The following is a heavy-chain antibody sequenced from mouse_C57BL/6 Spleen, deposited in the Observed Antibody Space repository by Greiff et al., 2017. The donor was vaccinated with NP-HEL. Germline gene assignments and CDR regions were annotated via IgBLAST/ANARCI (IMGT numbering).Heavy chain of an antibody. CDR1: GYAFSSSW. D-gene: IGHD3-3*01. CDR2: IYPGDGDT. V-gene: IGHV1-82*01. Sequence: QVQLKESGPELVKPGASVKISCKASGYAFSSSWMNWVKQRPGKGLEWIGRIYPGDGDTNYNGKFKGKATLTADKSSSTAYMQLSSLTSEDSAVYFCARSGLGSFDYWGQGTTLTVSS. CDR3: ARSGLGSFDY. J-gene: IGHJ2*01.